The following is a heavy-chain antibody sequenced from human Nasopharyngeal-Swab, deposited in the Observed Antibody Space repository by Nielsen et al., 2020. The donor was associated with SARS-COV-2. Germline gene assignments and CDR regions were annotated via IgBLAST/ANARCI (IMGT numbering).Heavy chain of an antibody. Sequence: WIRQPPGKGLEWIGEIYHSGSTNYNPSLKSRVTISVDKSKNQFSLKLSSVTAADTAVYYCARAGGVPAAMGWFDPWGQGTLVTVSS. CDR3: ARAGGVPAAMGWFDP. CDR2: IYHSGST. V-gene: IGHV4-4*02. J-gene: IGHJ5*02. D-gene: IGHD2-2*01.